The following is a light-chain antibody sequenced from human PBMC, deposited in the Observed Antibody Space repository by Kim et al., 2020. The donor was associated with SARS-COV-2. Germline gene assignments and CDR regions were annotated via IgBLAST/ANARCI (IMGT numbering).Light chain of an antibody. CDR3: QQYDDGPPWT. CDR1: QSVSSN. Sequence: SPGETATLSCRASQSVSSNIAWYQQKPGQAPRLLIYGASTRATGIPARFSGSGSGTDFTLTISSLQSEDLAVYHCQQYDDGPPWTFGQGTKVDIK. CDR2: GAS. V-gene: IGKV3-15*01. J-gene: IGKJ1*01.